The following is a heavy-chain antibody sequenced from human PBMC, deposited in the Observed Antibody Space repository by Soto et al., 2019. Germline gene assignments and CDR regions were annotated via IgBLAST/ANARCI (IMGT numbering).Heavy chain of an antibody. D-gene: IGHD3-3*01. Sequence: SETLSLTCTVSGGSISSYYWSWIRQPPGKGLEWIGYIYYSGSTNYNPSLKSRVTISVDTSKNQFSLKLSSVTAADTAVYYCARDTYYDFWSGYSYGMDVWGKGTTVT. CDR2: IYYSGST. J-gene: IGHJ6*04. V-gene: IGHV4-59*01. CDR3: ARDTYYDFWSGYSYGMDV. CDR1: GGSISSYY.